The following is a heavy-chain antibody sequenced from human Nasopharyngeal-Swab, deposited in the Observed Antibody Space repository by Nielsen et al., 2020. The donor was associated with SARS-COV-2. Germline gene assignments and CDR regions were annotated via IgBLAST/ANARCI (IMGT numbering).Heavy chain of an antibody. V-gene: IGHV5-51*01. Sequence: GGSLRLSCKGSGYSFTSYWIGWVRQMPGKGLEWMGIIYPGDSDTRYSPSFQGQVTISADKSISTAYLQWSSLKASDTAMYYCASLSSGYYLGYWGQGTLVTVSP. CDR2: IYPGDSDT. CDR1: GYSFTSYW. J-gene: IGHJ4*02. CDR3: ASLSSGYYLGY. D-gene: IGHD3-22*01.